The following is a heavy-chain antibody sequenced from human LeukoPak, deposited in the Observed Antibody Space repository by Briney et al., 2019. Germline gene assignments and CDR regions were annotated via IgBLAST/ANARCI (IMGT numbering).Heavy chain of an antibody. CDR2: ISWNSGSI. CDR1: GFTFDDYA. J-gene: IGHJ4*02. Sequence: GRSLRLSCAASGFTFDDYAMQWVRQAPGEGLEWVSGISWNSGSIGYADSVKGRFTISRDNAKNSLYLQMNSLRAEDTALYYCAKDIVASPEYYFDYWGQGTLVTVSS. V-gene: IGHV3-9*01. D-gene: IGHD2-21*01. CDR3: AKDIVASPEYYFDY.